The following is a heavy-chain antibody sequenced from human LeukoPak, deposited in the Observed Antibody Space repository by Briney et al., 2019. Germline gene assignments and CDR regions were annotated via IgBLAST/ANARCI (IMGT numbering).Heavy chain of an antibody. D-gene: IGHD1-1*01. CDR3: ARGVAYLQRNAFDI. CDR1: GGTFSSYA. Sequence: GASVKVSCKASGGTFSSYAISWVRQAPGQGLEWMGGIIPIFGTANYAQKFQGRVTITADESTSTAYMELSSLRSEDTAVYYCARGVAYLQRNAFDIWGQGTMVTVSS. J-gene: IGHJ3*02. CDR2: IIPIFGTA. V-gene: IGHV1-69*13.